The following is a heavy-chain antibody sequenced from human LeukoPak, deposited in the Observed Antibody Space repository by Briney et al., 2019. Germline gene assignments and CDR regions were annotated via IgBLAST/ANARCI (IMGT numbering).Heavy chain of an antibody. CDR3: VNSVMVRGVIRPY. V-gene: IGHV3-66*01. CDR1: GFTVSSNY. J-gene: IGHJ4*02. CDR2: IYNVGST. D-gene: IGHD3-10*01. Sequence: PGGSLRLSCAAYGFTVSSNYMSWVRQDPGKGLEWVSVIYNVGSTFYTDSVKGRFTISRDSSKNALFLQMNSLRAEDTAVYYCVNSVMVRGVIRPYWGQGTLVTVSS.